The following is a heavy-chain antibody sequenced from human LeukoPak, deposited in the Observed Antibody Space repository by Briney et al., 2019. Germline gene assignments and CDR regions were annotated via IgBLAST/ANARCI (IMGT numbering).Heavy chain of an antibody. D-gene: IGHD6-19*01. CDR3: ARDEAVGTGAGKQWLIIDY. J-gene: IGHJ4*02. Sequence: SVKVSCKASGGTFSSYAISWVRQAPGQGLEWIGRIIPIFGTANYAQKFQGRVTITTDESTSTAYMELSSLRSEDTAVYYCARDEAVGTGAGKQWLIIDYWGQGTLVTVSS. CDR2: IIPIFGTA. V-gene: IGHV1-69*05. CDR1: GGTFSSYA.